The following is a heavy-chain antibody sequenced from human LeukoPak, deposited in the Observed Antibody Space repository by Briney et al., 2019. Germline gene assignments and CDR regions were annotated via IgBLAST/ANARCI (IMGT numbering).Heavy chain of an antibody. Sequence: SETLSLTCTVSGGSLSSSSYYWGWIRQPPGTGLEWFRSIYYSGSTYYNPSLKSRVTISVATSKNQFSLKLSSVTAADTAVYYCARHGSGYSYGTVDYWGQGTLVTVSS. V-gene: IGHV4-39*01. J-gene: IGHJ4*02. CDR3: ARHGSGYSYGTVDY. CDR2: IYYSGST. D-gene: IGHD5-18*01. CDR1: GGSLSSSSYY.